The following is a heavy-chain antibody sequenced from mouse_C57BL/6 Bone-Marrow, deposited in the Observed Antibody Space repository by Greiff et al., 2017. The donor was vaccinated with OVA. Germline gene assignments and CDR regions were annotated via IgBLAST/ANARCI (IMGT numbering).Heavy chain of an antibody. D-gene: IGHD2-5*01. Sequence: QVQLKESGPELVKPGASVKLSCKASGYTFTSYDINWVKQRPGQGLEWIGLIYPRDGSTKYNEKFKGKATLTVDTSSSTAYMERHSLTSEDSAVYFCPYSNYEDYAMDYWGQGTSVTVSS. CDR3: PYSNYEDYAMDY. CDR2: IYPRDGST. J-gene: IGHJ4*01. CDR1: GYTFTSYD. V-gene: IGHV1-85*01.